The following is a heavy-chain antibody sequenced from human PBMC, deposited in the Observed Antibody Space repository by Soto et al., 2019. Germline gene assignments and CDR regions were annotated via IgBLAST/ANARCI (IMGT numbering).Heavy chain of an antibody. CDR2: IKQDGSDK. CDR1: GFTFNIYW. D-gene: IGHD3-10*01. V-gene: IGHV3-7*01. CDR3: ARGGRPDI. Sequence: PGGSLRLSCAASGFTFNIYWMSWVRQAPGKGLEWVANIKQDGSDKYYVDSVKGRFTISRDNGKNSLYLQMNSLRVEDTAIYYSARGGRPDIWGQGTMVTVSS. J-gene: IGHJ3*02.